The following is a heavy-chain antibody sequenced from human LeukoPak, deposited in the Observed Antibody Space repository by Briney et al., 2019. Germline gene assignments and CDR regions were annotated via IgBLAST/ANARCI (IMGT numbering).Heavy chain of an antibody. D-gene: IGHD3-3*01. CDR2: VSQSGAT. Sequence: LSETLSLTCAVSGGSLSGFFWSWIRKNPGTGLEWIGEVSQSGATNYKPSLKSRVTISVDTSKNQLSLILTSVTAADTALYYCARGGRNKYTSGDFAYWGQGTLVTVSS. CDR3: ARGGRNKYTSGDFAY. CDR1: GGSLSGFF. J-gene: IGHJ4*02. V-gene: IGHV4-34*01.